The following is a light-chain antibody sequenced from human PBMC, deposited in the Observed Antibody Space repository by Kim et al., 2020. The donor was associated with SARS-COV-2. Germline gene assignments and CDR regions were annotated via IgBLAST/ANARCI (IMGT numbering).Light chain of an antibody. CDR1: SSDVGGHNY. CDR3: SSYAGSNNFV. J-gene: IGLJ1*01. Sequence: GQSVTISCTGTSSDVGGHNYVSWYQQHPGKAPKLMIYEVSRRPSGVPVRFSGSKSGNTASLTVSGLQAEDEADYYCSSYAGSNNFVFGTGTKVTVL. V-gene: IGLV2-8*01. CDR2: EVS.